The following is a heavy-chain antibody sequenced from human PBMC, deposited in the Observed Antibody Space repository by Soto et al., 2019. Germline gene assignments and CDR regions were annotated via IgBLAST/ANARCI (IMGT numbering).Heavy chain of an antibody. J-gene: IGHJ6*02. CDR1: GYSFAFYY. CDR3: ARDRGDSIGQYYYNYSGMHV. V-gene: IGHV1-2*02. CDR2: IDPSSGGT. Sequence: GASVKVSCKASGYSFAFYYLHWVRQAPGQGLEWMGWIDPSSGGTNYAQHFQGRVTMTRDTSISTAYMELGRLRSDDTAVYYCARDRGDSIGQYYYNYSGMHVWGQGTTVTVSS. D-gene: IGHD3-3*01.